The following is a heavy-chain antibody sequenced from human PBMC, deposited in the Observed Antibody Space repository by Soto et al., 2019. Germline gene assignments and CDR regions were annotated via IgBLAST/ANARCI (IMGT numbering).Heavy chain of an antibody. D-gene: IGHD6-19*01. V-gene: IGHV4-30-2*01. Sequence: QLQLQESGSGLVKPSQTLSLTCAVSGGSISSGGYSWSWIRQPPGKGLEWIGYIYHSGSTYYNPPLKSRVTISVDRSKNQFSLKLSSVTAADTAVYSCARAGGLGAVAADYWGQGTLVTVSS. CDR2: IYHSGST. CDR3: ARAGGLGAVAADY. J-gene: IGHJ4*02. CDR1: GGSISSGGYS.